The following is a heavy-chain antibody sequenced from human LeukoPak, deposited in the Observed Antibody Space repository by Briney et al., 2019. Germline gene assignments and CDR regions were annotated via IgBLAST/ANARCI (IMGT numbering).Heavy chain of an antibody. Sequence: PGGSLRLSCAASAFTFDDYAMHWVRQALGKGLEWVSLISWDGGTTYYADSVKGRFTISRDNSKNSLYLQMNSLRAEDTALYYCAKDNGGCRYGTYYFDYWGQGTLVAVSS. V-gene: IGHV3-43D*03. CDR2: ISWDGGTT. D-gene: IGHD5-18*01. J-gene: IGHJ4*02. CDR1: AFTFDDYA. CDR3: AKDNGGCRYGTYYFDY.